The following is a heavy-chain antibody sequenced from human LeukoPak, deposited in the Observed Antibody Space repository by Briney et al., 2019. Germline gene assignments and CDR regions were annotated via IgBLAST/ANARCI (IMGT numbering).Heavy chain of an antibody. Sequence: GGSLRLSCAASGFTFSSYWMSWVRQAPGKGLEWVANIKQDESEKYYVDSVKGRFTISRDNAKNSLYLQMNSLRAEDTAVYYCARVEDYDILTGFDYWGQGTLVTVSS. J-gene: IGHJ4*02. CDR1: GFTFSSYW. D-gene: IGHD3-9*01. CDR2: IKQDESEK. V-gene: IGHV3-7*01. CDR3: ARVEDYDILTGFDY.